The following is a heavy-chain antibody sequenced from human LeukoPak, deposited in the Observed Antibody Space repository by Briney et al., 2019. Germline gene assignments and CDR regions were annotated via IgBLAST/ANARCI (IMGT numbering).Heavy chain of an antibody. Sequence: PGGSLRLSCVASEFTFSAYGMSWVRQAPGTGLEWVSSISGSGSSIHYKESVRGRFTISRDNSGNSIYLQMNSLRAEDTAVYYCAKDGKYSSGWPGGYWGQGTLVTVSS. J-gene: IGHJ4*02. CDR1: EFTFSAYG. D-gene: IGHD6-19*01. CDR2: ISGSGSSI. V-gene: IGHV3-21*04. CDR3: AKDGKYSSGWPGGY.